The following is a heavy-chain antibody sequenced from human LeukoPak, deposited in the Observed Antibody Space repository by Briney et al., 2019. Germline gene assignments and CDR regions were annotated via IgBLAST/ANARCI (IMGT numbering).Heavy chain of an antibody. D-gene: IGHD6-13*01. V-gene: IGHV4-34*01. J-gene: IGHJ4*02. Sequence: PSETLSLTCAVYGGSFSGYYWSWIRQPPWKGVEWIGEINHSGSTNYNPSLKSRVTISVDTSKNQFSLKLSSVTAADTAVYYCASDRYSSSFDYWGQGTLVTVSS. CDR2: INHSGST. CDR1: GGSFSGYY. CDR3: ASDRYSSSFDY.